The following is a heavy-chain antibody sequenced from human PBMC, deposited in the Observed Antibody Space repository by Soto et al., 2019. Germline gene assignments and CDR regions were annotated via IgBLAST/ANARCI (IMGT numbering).Heavy chain of an antibody. J-gene: IGHJ4*02. Sequence: QVQLVQSGAEVKKPGSSVKVSCKASGDAFTNYIFDWVRQAPGHGLEWMGGIIPMFGTPKYAQTFQDRVTISADVSTGTAYLELTSLRFDDTAVYYCARGRDQPPVGLYFDSWGEGTRVTVSS. CDR2: IIPMFGTP. CDR3: ARGRDQPPVGLYFDS. CDR1: GDAFTNYI. D-gene: IGHD1-26*01. V-gene: IGHV1-69*01.